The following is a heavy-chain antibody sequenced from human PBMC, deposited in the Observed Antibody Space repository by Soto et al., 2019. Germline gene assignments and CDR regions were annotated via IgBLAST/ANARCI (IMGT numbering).Heavy chain of an antibody. V-gene: IGHV3-72*01. D-gene: IGHD3-3*01. CDR1: GFTFSDHY. J-gene: IGHJ4*02. CDR2: SRNKANSYTT. CDR3: ARVRTSSHYYLDY. Sequence: EVQLVESGGGLVQPGGSLTLSCAASGFTFSDHYMDWVRQVPGKGLEWVGRSRNKANSYTTEYAASVKGRFTISRDDSKSSLYLQMNSLKTEDTAVYYCARVRTSSHYYLDYWGQGTLVTVSS.